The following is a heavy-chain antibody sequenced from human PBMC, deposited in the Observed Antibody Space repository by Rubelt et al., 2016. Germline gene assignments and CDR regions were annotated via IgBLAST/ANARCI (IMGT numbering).Heavy chain of an antibody. CDR3: ARGRDGDRMGC. Sequence: QVQLQESGPGLVKPSETLSLTCTVSGGSISGYYWSWIRQPPGKGLECIGYIYYSGSTNYNPSLKSRVTISVDTSKNQFSLKLSSVTAADTAVYYCARGRDGDRMGCWGQGTLVTVSS. D-gene: IGHD4-17*01. J-gene: IGHJ4*02. CDR2: IYYSGST. CDR1: GGSISGYY. V-gene: IGHV4-59*01.